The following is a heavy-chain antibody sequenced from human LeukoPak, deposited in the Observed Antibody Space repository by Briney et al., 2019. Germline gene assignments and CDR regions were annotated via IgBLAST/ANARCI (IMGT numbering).Heavy chain of an antibody. CDR2: ISSSGSTI. D-gene: IGHD3-10*02. Sequence: GGTLSLSCAASGFTFSSYEMNWVRQAPGKGLEWVSYISSSGSTIYYADSVKGRFTISRDNAKNSLYLQMNSLRAEDTAVYYCAELGITMIGGVWGKGTTVTISS. CDR1: GFTFSSYE. CDR3: AELGITMIGGV. V-gene: IGHV3-48*03. J-gene: IGHJ6*04.